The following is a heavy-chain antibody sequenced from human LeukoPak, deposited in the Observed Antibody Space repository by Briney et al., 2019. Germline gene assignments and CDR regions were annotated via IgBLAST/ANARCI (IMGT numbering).Heavy chain of an antibody. V-gene: IGHV4-38-2*02. CDR3: ARDRVDKTGLDY. CDR1: GYSISIDYY. Sequence: SETLSLTCTVSGYSISIDYYWGWIRQPPGKGLEWIGSIYHSGNTYYNPSLKSRVTISVDTSKNQFSLKLRSVAAADTAVYYCARDRVDKTGLDYWGQGTLVTVSS. D-gene: IGHD1-14*01. CDR2: IYHSGNT. J-gene: IGHJ4*02.